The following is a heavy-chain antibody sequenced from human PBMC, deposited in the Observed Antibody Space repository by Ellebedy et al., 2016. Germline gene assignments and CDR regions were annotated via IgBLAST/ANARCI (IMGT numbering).Heavy chain of an antibody. Sequence: GESLKISCTASGFTSSYYWMSWVRQAPGKGLEWVANIKQHGSEKDYVDSVKGRFTISRDDAKNSLYLQMNSLRDEDTAVYYCAGDPGSGWYFDYWGQGTLVTVSS. D-gene: IGHD6-19*01. J-gene: IGHJ4*02. CDR2: IKQHGSEK. CDR1: GFTSSYYW. CDR3: AGDPGSGWYFDY. V-gene: IGHV3-7*01.